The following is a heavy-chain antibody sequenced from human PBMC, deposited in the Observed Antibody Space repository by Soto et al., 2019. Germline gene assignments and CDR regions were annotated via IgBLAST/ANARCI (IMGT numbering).Heavy chain of an antibody. J-gene: IGHJ4*02. CDR2: IKPDGSDK. D-gene: IGHD3-3*01. CDR1: GFTYSNYW. CDR3: TRRFSDY. V-gene: IGHV3-7*01. Sequence: PGGSLRLSCVASGFTYSNYWMTWVRQAPGKGLEWVANIKPDGSDKYYVDSVKGRFTISRDNAKNSLYLQMNSLRADDTAVYYCTRRFSDYWSQGTLVTVSS.